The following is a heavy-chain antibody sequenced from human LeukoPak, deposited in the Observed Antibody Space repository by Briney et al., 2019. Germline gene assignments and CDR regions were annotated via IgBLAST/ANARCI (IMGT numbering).Heavy chain of an antibody. J-gene: IGHJ4*02. CDR1: GGSISSGGYS. CDR2: IYYSGST. Sequence: SETLSLTCAVSGGSISSGGYSWSWIRQPPGKGLEWIGYIYYSGSTYYNPSLKSRVTISVDTSKNQFSLKLSSVTAADTAVYYCARIGYSRVFDYWGQGTLVTVTS. V-gene: IGHV4-30-4*07. CDR3: ARIGYSRVFDY. D-gene: IGHD2-15*01.